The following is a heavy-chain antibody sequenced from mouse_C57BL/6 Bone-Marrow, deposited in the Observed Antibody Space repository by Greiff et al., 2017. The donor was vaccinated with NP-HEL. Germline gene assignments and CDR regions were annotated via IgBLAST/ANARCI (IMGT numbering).Heavy chain of an antibody. Sequence: QVQLQQPGAELVMPGASVKLSCKASGYTFTSYWMHWVKQRPGQGLEWIGEIDPSDSYTNYNQKFKGKSTLTVDKSSSTAYMQLSSLTSEDSAVYYCAREGYYCPPYYFDYWGQGTTLTVSS. CDR2: IDPSDSYT. CDR1: GYTFTSYW. J-gene: IGHJ2*01. V-gene: IGHV1-69*01. D-gene: IGHD2-1*01. CDR3: AREGYYCPPYYFDY.